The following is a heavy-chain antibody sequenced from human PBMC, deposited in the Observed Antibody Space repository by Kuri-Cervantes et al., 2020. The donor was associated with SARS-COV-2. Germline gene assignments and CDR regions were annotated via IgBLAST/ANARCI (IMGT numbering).Heavy chain of an antibody. Sequence: GESLKISCAASGFTFSSYGMHWVRQAPGKGLEWVAVIWYDGCNKYYADSVKGRFTISRDNSKNTLYLQMNSLRAEDTAVYYCARDYYYDSSGYYASYAHGHMDVWGQGTTVTVSS. CDR1: GFTFSSYG. D-gene: IGHD3-22*01. CDR2: IWYDGCNK. V-gene: IGHV3-33*01. CDR3: ARDYYYDSSGYYASYAHGHMDV. J-gene: IGHJ6*02.